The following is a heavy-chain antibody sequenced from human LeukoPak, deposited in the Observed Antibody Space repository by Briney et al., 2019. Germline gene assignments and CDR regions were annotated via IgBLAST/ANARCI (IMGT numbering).Heavy chain of an antibody. CDR2: ISGSGGST. D-gene: IGHD6-13*01. Sequence: GGSLRLSCAASGFTFSSYGMIWVRQAPGKGLEWVSGISGSGGSTYVADSVKGRFTVSRDNSKNTLYLQMNSLRADDTAVYYCAKDRPTVYSSSWLHFLDSWGQGTLVTVSS. J-gene: IGHJ4*02. V-gene: IGHV3-23*01. CDR3: AKDRPTVYSSSWLHFLDS. CDR1: GFTFSSYG.